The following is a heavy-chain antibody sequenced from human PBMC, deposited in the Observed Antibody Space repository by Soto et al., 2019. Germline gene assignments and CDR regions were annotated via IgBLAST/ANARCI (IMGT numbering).Heavy chain of an antibody. V-gene: IGHV1-18*01. J-gene: IGHJ6*02. CDR1: GYPFNKFA. Sequence: QVQLVQAGGEVKKRGASVRVSCQAPGYPFNKFAIHWVRQAPGHGLAWLGRMSGRSGDPNCEPTVRDRITTATDTSNNPAYMELRRLGSDATVVYYCARQGGHGTVEHHYGLDVWGQGTTVTV. CDR3: ARQGGHGTVEHHYGLDV. D-gene: IGHD1-26*01. CDR2: MSGRSGDP.